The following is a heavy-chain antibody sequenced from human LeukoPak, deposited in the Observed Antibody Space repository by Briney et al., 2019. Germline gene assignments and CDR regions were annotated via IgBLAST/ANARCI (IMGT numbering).Heavy chain of an antibody. CDR1: GGSISSGDYY. V-gene: IGHV4-30-4*01. CDR2: IYYSGST. D-gene: IGHD1-26*01. J-gene: IGHJ5*02. CDR3: ARWEVSDNWFDP. Sequence: SETLSLTCTVSGGSISSGDYYWSWIRQPPGKGLEWIGYIYYSGSTYYNPSLKSRVTISVDTSKNQFSLKLSPVTAADTAVYYCARWEVSDNWFDPWGQGTLVTVSS.